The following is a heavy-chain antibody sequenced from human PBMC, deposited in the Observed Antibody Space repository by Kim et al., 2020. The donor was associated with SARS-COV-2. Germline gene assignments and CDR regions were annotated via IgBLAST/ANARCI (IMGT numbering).Heavy chain of an antibody. J-gene: IGHJ4*02. CDR1: GFTFSDYY. CDR3: AKNLWFGELFAAFDY. Sequence: GGSLRLSCAASGFTFSDYYMSWIRQAPGKGLEWVSYISSSSSYTNYADSVKGRFTISRDNAKNSLYLQMNSLRAEDTAVYYCAKNLWFGELFAAFDYWGQGTLVTVSS. D-gene: IGHD3-10*01. CDR2: ISSSSSYT. V-gene: IGHV3-11*06.